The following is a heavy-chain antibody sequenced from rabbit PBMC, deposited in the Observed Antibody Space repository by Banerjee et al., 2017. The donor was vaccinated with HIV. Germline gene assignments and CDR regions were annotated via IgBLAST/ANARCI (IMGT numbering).Heavy chain of an antibody. J-gene: IGHJ4*01. CDR3: ARDVPGTGAYDFDL. CDR1: GFDVINYY. Sequence: QSLEESGGGLVQPGGSLTLSCKASGFDVINYYMSWVRQAPGKGLEWIACIYTGSGGSTYYASWAKGRFTITRSTSLNTVTLQLTSLTAADTATYFCARDVPGTGAYDFDLWGQGTLVHRL. D-gene: IGHD6-1*01. CDR2: IYTGSGGST. V-gene: IGHV1S40*01.